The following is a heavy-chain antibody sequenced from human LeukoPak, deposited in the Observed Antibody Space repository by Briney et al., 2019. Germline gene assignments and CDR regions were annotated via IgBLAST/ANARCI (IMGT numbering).Heavy chain of an antibody. CDR1: GFTFSSYA. CDR3: ARDARVSNHDY. J-gene: IGHJ4*02. Sequence: GGSLRLSCAASGFTFSSYAMHWVRQAPGKGLEWVAVISYDGSNKYYADSVKGRFTISRDNAKNSLYLQMNSLRAEDTAVYYCARDARVSNHDYWGQGTLVTVSS. V-gene: IGHV3-30*04. D-gene: IGHD3-3*02. CDR2: ISYDGSNK.